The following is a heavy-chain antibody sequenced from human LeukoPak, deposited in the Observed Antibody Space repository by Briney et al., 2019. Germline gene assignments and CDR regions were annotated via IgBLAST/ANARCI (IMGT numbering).Heavy chain of an antibody. Sequence: GGSLRLSCAASGFTFSSYSMNWVRQAPGKGLEWVSYISSSSSTIYYADSVKGRFTISRDNAKNSLYLQMNSLRAEDTAVYYCARVTTDYYYMGVWGKGTTVTVSS. CDR1: GFTFSSYS. D-gene: IGHD1-1*01. CDR3: ARVTTDYYYMGV. V-gene: IGHV3-48*01. J-gene: IGHJ6*03. CDR2: ISSSSSTI.